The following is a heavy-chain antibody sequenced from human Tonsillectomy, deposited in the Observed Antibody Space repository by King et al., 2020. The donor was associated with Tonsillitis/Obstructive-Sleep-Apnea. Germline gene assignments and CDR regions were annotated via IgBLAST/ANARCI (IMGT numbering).Heavy chain of an antibody. V-gene: IGHV1-69*09. D-gene: IGHD2-15*01. CDR3: AWAPGYCSGGSCYSNYYYYMDV. J-gene: IGHJ6*03. CDR1: GGTFSSDA. CDR2: IIPILGIA. Sequence: QWQLVQSGAEVKKPGSSVKVSCKASGGTFSSDAISWVRQAPGQGLEWMGRIIPILGIANYAQKFQGRVTITADKSTNTAYMELSSLRSADTAVYYCAWAPGYCSGGSCYSNYYYYMDVWGKGTTVTVSS.